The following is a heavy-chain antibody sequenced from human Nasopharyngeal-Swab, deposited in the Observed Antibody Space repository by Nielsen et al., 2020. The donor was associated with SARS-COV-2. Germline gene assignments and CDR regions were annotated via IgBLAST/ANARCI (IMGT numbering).Heavy chain of an antibody. CDR3: ARVGSVYYNWFDP. CDR2: INHSGST. V-gene: IGHV4-34*01. D-gene: IGHD5/OR15-5a*01. CDR1: GGSFSGYY. Sequence: SETLSLTCAVYGGSFSGYYWSWIRQPPGKGLEWIGEINHSGSTNYNPSLKSRVTISVDTSKNQFSLKLSSVTAADTAVYYCARVGSVYYNWFDPWGQGTLVTVSS. J-gene: IGHJ5*02.